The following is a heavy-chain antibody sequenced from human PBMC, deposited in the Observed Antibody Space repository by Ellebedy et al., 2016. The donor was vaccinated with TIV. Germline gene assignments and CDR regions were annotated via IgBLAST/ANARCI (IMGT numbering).Heavy chain of an antibody. CDR1: GFSFGSYW. Sequence: GESLKISCAASGFSFGSYWMNWVRQAPGKGLEWVANIKEDGSERYYVDSVKGRFTISRDNAKNSLYLQMNSLRAEDTAVYYCARVHGYSDYWGQGTLVTVSS. CDR3: ARVHGYSDY. J-gene: IGHJ4*02. V-gene: IGHV3-7*03. CDR2: IKEDGSER.